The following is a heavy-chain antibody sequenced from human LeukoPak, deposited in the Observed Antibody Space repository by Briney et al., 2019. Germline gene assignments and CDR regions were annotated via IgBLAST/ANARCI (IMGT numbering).Heavy chain of an antibody. V-gene: IGHV3-21*01. J-gene: IGHJ4*02. CDR1: VFTFSSYS. CDR2: ISSGSGYI. Sequence: GGSLRLSCAASVFTFSSYSMNWFRQAPGKGLEWVSYISSGSGYISYADSVKGRFIISRDNAKNSLYLQMNSLRGEDTAVYYCARAVGDSRDDVLDWGRGTLVTVSS. D-gene: IGHD6-25*01. CDR3: ARAVGDSRDDVLD.